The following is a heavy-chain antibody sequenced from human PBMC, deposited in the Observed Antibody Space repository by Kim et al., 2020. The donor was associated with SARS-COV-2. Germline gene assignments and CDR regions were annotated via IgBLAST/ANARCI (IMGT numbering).Heavy chain of an antibody. Sequence: GGSLRLSCAASGFTFSSYWMSWVRQAPGKGLEWVANIKQDGSEKYYVDSVKGRFTISRDNAKNSLYLQMNSLRAEDTAVYYCARSDCSGGSCLGYYYYGMDVWGQGTTVTVSS. J-gene: IGHJ6*02. CDR1: GFTFSSYW. CDR3: ARSDCSGGSCLGYYYYGMDV. V-gene: IGHV3-7*03. CDR2: IKQDGSEK. D-gene: IGHD2-15*01.